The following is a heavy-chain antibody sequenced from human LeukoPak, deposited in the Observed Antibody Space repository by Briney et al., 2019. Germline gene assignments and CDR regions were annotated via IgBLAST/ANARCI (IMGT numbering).Heavy chain of an antibody. CDR3: ARLSGGSYYVEYDY. D-gene: IGHD1-26*01. Sequence: ASVKVSCKASGYTFTSYGISWVRQAPGQGLEWMGWISAYNGNTDYAQKLQGRVTMTTDTSTSTAYMELRSLRSDDTAVYYCARLSGGSYYVEYDYWGQGTLVTVSS. J-gene: IGHJ4*02. CDR2: ISAYNGNT. CDR1: GYTFTSYG. V-gene: IGHV1-18*01.